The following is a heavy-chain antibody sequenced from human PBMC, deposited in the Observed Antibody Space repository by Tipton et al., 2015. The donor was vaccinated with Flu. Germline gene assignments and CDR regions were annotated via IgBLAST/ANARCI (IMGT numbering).Heavy chain of an antibody. CDR2: MYYSGTT. Sequence: TLFLTCTVSGGSISNDYYYWSWIRQHPGKGLEWIGYMYYSGTTYYNPSLKSRLTISLDTSKNHFSLKLSSVTAADTAVYYCARVGVAYSPRGAFDIWGQGTMVTVSS. CDR3: ARVGVAYSPRGAFDI. V-gene: IGHV4-31*03. J-gene: IGHJ3*02. D-gene: IGHD4-11*01. CDR1: GGSISNDYYY.